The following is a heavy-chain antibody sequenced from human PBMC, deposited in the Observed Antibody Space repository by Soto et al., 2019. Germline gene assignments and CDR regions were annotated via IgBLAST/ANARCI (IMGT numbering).Heavy chain of an antibody. V-gene: IGHV4-59*01. CDR3: ARESAGSGKNNWFDP. CDR2: IYHDGNT. Sequence: SETLSLTCTVSGGSISTYYWSWIRQPPGKGLQWIAYIYHDGNTYYNPSLKSRVTISIDTSKNQFSLKMNSVTAADTAVYYCARESAGSGKNNWFDPWGQGTLVTV. CDR1: GGSISTYY. J-gene: IGHJ5*02. D-gene: IGHD3-10*01.